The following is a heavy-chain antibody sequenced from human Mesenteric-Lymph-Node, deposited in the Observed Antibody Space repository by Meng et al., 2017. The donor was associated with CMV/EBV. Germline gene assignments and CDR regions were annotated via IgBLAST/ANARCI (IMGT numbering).Heavy chain of an antibody. Sequence: ASVKVSCKASGYTFTAYYIHWVRQAPGQGLEWMGWINPNIGGTNYAHKFQGRVTVTWDTSTSTAYMDLSSLQSDDTAMYYCARRKAVITAGFADWGQGTLVTVSS. CDR2: INPNIGGT. J-gene: IGHJ4*02. V-gene: IGHV1-2*02. CDR3: ARRKAVITAGFAD. CDR1: GYTFTAYY. D-gene: IGHD1-20*01.